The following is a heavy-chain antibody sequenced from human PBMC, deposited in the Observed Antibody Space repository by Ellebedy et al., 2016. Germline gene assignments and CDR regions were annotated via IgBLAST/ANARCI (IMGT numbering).Heavy chain of an antibody. D-gene: IGHD1-26*01. CDR1: GYTFNSYG. Sequence: ASVKVSCKASGYTFNSYGISWVRQAPGQGLEWMGWINPNSGGTNYAQKFQGWVTMTRDTSISTAYMELSRLRSDDTAVYYCAREGMVVGATSFGRLGFDPWGQGTLVTVSS. V-gene: IGHV1-2*04. CDR2: INPNSGGT. CDR3: AREGMVVGATSFGRLGFDP. J-gene: IGHJ5*02.